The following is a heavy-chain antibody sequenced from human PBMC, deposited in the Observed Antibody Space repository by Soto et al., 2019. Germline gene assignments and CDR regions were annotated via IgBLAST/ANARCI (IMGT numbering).Heavy chain of an antibody. CDR1: GFTVSSNY. Sequence: PGGSLRLSCAASGFTVSSNYMSWVRQAPGKGLEWVSVIYSGGSTYYADSVKGRFTISRDNSKNTLYLQMNSLRAEDTAVYYCARAGTLLDYYYYMDVWGKGTTVTAP. CDR3: ARAGTLLDYYYYMDV. V-gene: IGHV3-66*01. CDR2: IYSGGST. J-gene: IGHJ6*03.